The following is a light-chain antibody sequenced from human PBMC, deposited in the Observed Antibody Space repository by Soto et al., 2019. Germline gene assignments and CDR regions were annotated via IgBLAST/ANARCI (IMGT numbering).Light chain of an antibody. J-gene: IGKJ2*01. Sequence: EIVLTQSPATLSLSPGERATLSCRASQSVDHYLAWFQQKPGQAPRLLIYDASNRATGIPARLSGSGSGTDFTLTISSLEPEDVAVYYCQQRSNWPLYTFGQGTKLEIK. V-gene: IGKV3-11*01. CDR1: QSVDHY. CDR3: QQRSNWPLYT. CDR2: DAS.